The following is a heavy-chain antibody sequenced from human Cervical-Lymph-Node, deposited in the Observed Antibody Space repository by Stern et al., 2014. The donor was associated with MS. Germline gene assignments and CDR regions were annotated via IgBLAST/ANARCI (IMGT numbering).Heavy chain of an antibody. V-gene: IGHV3-33*01. CDR3: ARGNWNYEGMGY. J-gene: IGHJ4*02. CDR1: GFTFSNYG. Sequence: VQLLESGGGVVQPGRSLRLSCAASGFTFSNYGMHWVRQAPGQGLEWLGVIWYDGNKKYYADSGKGRFTISRDNSKNTLFLQMSSLTAEDTALYYCARGNWNYEGMGYWGQGTLVTVSS. CDR2: IWYDGNKK. D-gene: IGHD1-7*01.